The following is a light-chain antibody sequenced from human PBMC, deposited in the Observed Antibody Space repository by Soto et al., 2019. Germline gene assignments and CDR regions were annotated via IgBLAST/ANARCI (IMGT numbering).Light chain of an antibody. CDR1: SSDVGGYNY. CDR3: SSYAGSNNSLYV. Sequence: QAVVTQPPSASGSPGQSVTIPCTGTSSDVGGYNYVSWYQQHPGKAPKLMIYEVSKRPSGVPDRFSGSKSGNTASLTVSGLQAEDEADYYCSSYAGSNNSLYVFGTGTKLTVL. V-gene: IGLV2-8*01. CDR2: EVS. J-gene: IGLJ1*01.